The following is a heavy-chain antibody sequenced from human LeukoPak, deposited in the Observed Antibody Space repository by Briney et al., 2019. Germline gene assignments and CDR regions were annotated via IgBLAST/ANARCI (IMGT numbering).Heavy chain of an antibody. CDR1: GYNLVSYW. D-gene: IGHD2-21*02. V-gene: IGHV5-51*01. Sequence: HGESLKISCKASGYNLVSYWFAWVRQMPGRGLEWMGVIYPGDSESRYSSSFQGQVTISVDKSINSAYLQWSSLKASDTAMYYCARHSDCDGDCPFDYWGQGTLVTVSS. CDR2: IYPGDSES. CDR3: ARHSDCDGDCPFDY. J-gene: IGHJ4*02.